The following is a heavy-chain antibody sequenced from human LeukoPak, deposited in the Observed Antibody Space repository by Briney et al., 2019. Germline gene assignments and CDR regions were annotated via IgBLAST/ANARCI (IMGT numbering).Heavy chain of an antibody. J-gene: IGHJ4*02. D-gene: IGHD1-26*01. Sequence: GWSLSLSCAASGFTFSSYWMHWVRQAPGKGRVWVSRIYSDGSSTSYAHSVKGRFTISRDNAKNTLYLQMNSLRAEDTAVYYCARDWDSGYYFDYWGQGTLVTVSS. V-gene: IGHV3-74*01. CDR3: ARDWDSGYYFDY. CDR1: GFTFSSYW. CDR2: IYSDGSST.